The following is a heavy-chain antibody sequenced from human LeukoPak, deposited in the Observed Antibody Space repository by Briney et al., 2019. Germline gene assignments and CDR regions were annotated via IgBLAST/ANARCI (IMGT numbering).Heavy chain of an antibody. Sequence: PGGSLRLSCAASGFSVSSNYMSWVRQAPGKGLEWVSVIYSGGSTYYADSVKGRFTISRDNSKNTVYLQMNSLRAEDAAVYYCASCHYDSSGPFDYWGQGTLVTVSS. J-gene: IGHJ4*02. CDR3: ASCHYDSSGPFDY. CDR2: IYSGGST. V-gene: IGHV3-53*01. CDR1: GFSVSSNY. D-gene: IGHD3-22*01.